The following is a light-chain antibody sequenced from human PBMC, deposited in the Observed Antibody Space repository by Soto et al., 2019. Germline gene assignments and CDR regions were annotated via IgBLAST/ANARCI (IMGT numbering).Light chain of an antibody. V-gene: IGLV2-14*01. CDR3: SSYTSSSTC. J-gene: IGLJ1*01. CDR1: SSDVGGYNY. CDR2: DVS. Sequence: QSALTQPASVSGSPGQSITISCTGTSSDVGGYNYVSWYQQHPGKAPKLMIYDVSNWPSGVSNRFSGSKSGNTASLTISGLQAEDEADYYCSSYTSSSTCFGTGTKLTVL.